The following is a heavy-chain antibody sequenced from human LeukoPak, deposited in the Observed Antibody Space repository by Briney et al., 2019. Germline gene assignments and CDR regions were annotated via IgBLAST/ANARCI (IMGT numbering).Heavy chain of an antibody. CDR1: GFTVSSNY. D-gene: IGHD3-16*01. J-gene: IGHJ3*02. V-gene: IGHV3-53*01. CDR2: IYSGGTT. CDR3: ARRPVGEAFDI. Sequence: GGSLRLSCAASGFTVSSNYMSWVRQAPGKGLEWVSVIYSGGTTYYADSVEGRFTISRDNSKNTLYLQMNSLRAEDTAVYYCARRPVGEAFDIWGQGTMVTVSS.